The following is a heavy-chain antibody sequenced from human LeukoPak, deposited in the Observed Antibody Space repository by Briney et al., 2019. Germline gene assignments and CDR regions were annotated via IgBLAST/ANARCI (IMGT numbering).Heavy chain of an antibody. J-gene: IGHJ4*02. CDR2: IIPIFGTA. CDR1: GYTFTSYY. CDR3: ARSHVSATTPLDS. D-gene: IGHD5-12*01. Sequence: ASVTVSCKASGYTFTSYYMHWVRQAPGQGLEWMGGIIPIFGTANYVQKFQGRVTITTDESTSTAYMELSSLRSEDTAVYYCARSHVSATTPLDSWGQGTLVTVSS. V-gene: IGHV1-69*05.